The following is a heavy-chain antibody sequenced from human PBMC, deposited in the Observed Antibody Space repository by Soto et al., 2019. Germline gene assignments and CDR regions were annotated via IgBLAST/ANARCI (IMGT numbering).Heavy chain of an antibody. CDR1: GGTFSSYA. V-gene: IGHV1-69*01. CDR3: ARSVSFRYQLLKRGMDV. Sequence: QVQLVQSGAEVKKPGSSVKVSCKASGGTFSSYAISWVRQAPGQGLEWMGGIIPIFGTANYAQKFQGRVTITADESTSTAYMELSSLRSEDTAVYYCARSVSFRYQLLKRGMDVWGQGTKVTVSS. CDR2: IIPIFGTA. J-gene: IGHJ6*02. D-gene: IGHD2-2*01.